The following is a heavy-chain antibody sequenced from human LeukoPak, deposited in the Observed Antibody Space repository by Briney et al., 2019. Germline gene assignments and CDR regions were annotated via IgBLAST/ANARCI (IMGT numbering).Heavy chain of an antibody. D-gene: IGHD6-6*01. V-gene: IGHV3-48*04. J-gene: IGHJ4*02. Sequence: GGSLRLSCAASGFTFSSYSMNWVRQAPGKGLEWVSYISSSSSTIYYADSVKGRFTISRDNAKNSLYLQMNSLRAEDTAVYYCASLTGGVTIAARDREDYWGQGTLVTVSS. CDR3: ASLTGGVTIAARDREDY. CDR1: GFTFSSYS. CDR2: ISSSSSTI.